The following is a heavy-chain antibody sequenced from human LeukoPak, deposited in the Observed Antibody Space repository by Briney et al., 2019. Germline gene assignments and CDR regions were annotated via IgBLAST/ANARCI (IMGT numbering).Heavy chain of an antibody. J-gene: IGHJ4*02. CDR1: GFNFVNYP. CDR2: ISHDGTKQ. CDR3: ARESEYRSPPTFDS. Sequence: PGRSLRLSCAASGFNFVNYPLHWVRQAPGKGLDWVTQISHDGTKQYYAAAVKGRFTVSRDNSKNTVDLQMNSLRTEDTATYFCARESEYRSPPTFDSWGQGVLVTVSS. D-gene: IGHD2/OR15-2a*01. V-gene: IGHV3-30*04.